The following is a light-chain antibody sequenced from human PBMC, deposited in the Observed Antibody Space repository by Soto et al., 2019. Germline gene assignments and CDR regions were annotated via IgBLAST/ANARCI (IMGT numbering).Light chain of an antibody. CDR2: DAS. J-gene: IGKJ5*01. Sequence: DIQMTQYPSSLSASVGDRVTITCEASQDISKYLNWYQQKPGKAPNLLIYDASNLEIGVPSRLSGSGYGTHFTFTISSMKTEDIGTYYCQQYDILTITFGRGTRLEIK. V-gene: IGKV1-33*01. CDR1: QDISKY. CDR3: QQYDILTIT.